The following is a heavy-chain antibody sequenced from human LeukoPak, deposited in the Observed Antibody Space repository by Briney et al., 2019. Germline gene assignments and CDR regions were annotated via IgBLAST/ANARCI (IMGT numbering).Heavy chain of an antibody. V-gene: IGHV3-23*01. CDR1: GFTFSTYA. CDR3: ARGVGEYTNGHFDF. CDR2: ISKSGGST. Sequence: PGGSLRLSCAASGFTFSTYAMTWVRQASGKGLEWVSSISKSGGSTYDTDSVRGRFTISRDNSKNTLYLQMNRLRAEDTALYYCARGVGEYTNGHFDFWGQGTLVTVSS. D-gene: IGHD2-8*01. J-gene: IGHJ4*02.